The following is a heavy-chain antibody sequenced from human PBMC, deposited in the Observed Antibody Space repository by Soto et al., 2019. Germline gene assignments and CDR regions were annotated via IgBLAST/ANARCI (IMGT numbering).Heavy chain of an antibody. D-gene: IGHD6-13*01. V-gene: IGHV1-69*02. CDR2: IIPILGIA. CDR1: GGTFSSYT. Sequence: QVQLVQSGAEVKKPGSSVKVSCKASGGTFSSYTISWVRQAPGQGLEWMGRIIPILGIANYAQKFQGRVTITADKSTSKAYMGLSSLGSEDTDVYYCARGSSSSYYGMDVWGQGTTVTVSS. CDR3: ARGSSSSYYGMDV. J-gene: IGHJ6*02.